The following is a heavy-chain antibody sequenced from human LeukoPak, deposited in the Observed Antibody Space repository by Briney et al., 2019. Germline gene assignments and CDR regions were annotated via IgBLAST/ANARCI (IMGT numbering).Heavy chain of an antibody. D-gene: IGHD2-2*01. Sequence: SETLSLTCTVSGGSISSSSYYWGWIRQPPGKGLEWIGSIYYSGSTYYNPSLKSRVTISVDTSKNQFSLKLSSVTAADTAVYYCARAYYQLRPFNWFDPWGQGTLVTVSS. J-gene: IGHJ5*02. CDR1: GGSISSSSYY. CDR3: ARAYYQLRPFNWFDP. CDR2: IYYSGST. V-gene: IGHV4-39*07.